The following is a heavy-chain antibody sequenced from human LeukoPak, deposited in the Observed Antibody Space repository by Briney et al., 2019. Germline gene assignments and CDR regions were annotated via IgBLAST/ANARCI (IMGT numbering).Heavy chain of an antibody. CDR1: GGSISSYY. J-gene: IGHJ4*02. Sequence: SETLSLTCTVSGGSISSYYWGWIRQPPGKGLEWIGSIYYSGSTYYNPSLKSRVTISVDTSKNQFSLKLSSVTAADTAVYYCARNLYCSGGSCHDYWGQGTLVTVSS. D-gene: IGHD2-15*01. CDR2: IYYSGST. V-gene: IGHV4-39*07. CDR3: ARNLYCSGGSCHDY.